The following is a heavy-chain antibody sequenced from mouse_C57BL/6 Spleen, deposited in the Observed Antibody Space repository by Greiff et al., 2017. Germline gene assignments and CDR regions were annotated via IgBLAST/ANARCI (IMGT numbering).Heavy chain of an antibody. CDR1: GYTFTSYW. J-gene: IGHJ2*01. Sequence: QVQLQQPGAELVKPGASVKLSCKASGYTFTSYWMHWVKQRPGQGLEWIGMIHPNSGSTNYNEKFQSKATLTVDKSSSTAYMQLSSLTSEDSAVYYCAREGALLRFFDYWGQGTTLTVSS. CDR3: AREGALLRFFDY. V-gene: IGHV1-64*01. CDR2: IHPNSGST. D-gene: IGHD1-1*01.